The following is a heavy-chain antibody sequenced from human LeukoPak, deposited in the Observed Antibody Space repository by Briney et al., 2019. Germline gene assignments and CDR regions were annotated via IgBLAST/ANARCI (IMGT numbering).Heavy chain of an antibody. D-gene: IGHD1-26*01. CDR3: ARTGLTWWDLPDS. CDR2: ISASNGNA. CDR1: GFTFNNYG. V-gene: IGHV1-18*01. Sequence: ASVKVSCKSSGFTFNNYGFIWVRQAPGQGLEWMGWISASNGNANYAQTFQDRVTMPTDTSTSTVYMELRSLRSDDTAIYYCARTGLTWWDLPDSWGQGTLVTVSS. J-gene: IGHJ4*02.